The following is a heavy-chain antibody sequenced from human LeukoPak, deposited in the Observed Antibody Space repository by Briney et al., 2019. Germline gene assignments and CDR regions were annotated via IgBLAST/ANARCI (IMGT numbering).Heavy chain of an antibody. Sequence: ASVNVSCKASGYTLTVYYMHWVRQAPGQGLEWMGWSNPNSGGTNYAQKFQGWVTMTRDTSISTAYMELSRLRSDDTDVYYCAREPDCSSTSCYDSSAFDIWGQGTMVTVSS. CDR3: AREPDCSSTSCYDSSAFDI. J-gene: IGHJ3*02. CDR1: GYTLTVYY. CDR2: SNPNSGGT. V-gene: IGHV1-2*04. D-gene: IGHD2-2*01.